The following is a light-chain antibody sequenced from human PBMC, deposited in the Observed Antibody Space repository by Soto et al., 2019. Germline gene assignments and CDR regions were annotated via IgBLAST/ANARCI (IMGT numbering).Light chain of an antibody. CDR2: GAS. J-gene: IGKJ3*01. CDR1: QSINKY. Sequence: DIQMTQSPSSLSASVGDRVTITCRASQSINKYINWYQQKPGKAPNLLINGASSLQSGVPSRFSGSGSGTDFTLTISNLQPEDFATYYCQQTYSTPFTFGPGTKVDLK. CDR3: QQTYSTPFT. V-gene: IGKV1-39*01.